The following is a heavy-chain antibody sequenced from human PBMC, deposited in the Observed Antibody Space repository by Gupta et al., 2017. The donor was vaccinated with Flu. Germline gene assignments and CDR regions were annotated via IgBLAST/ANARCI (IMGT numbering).Heavy chain of an antibody. CDR3: ARQFVAAAGYYYYYMDV. V-gene: IGHV4-39*01. CDR2: IYQSGST. J-gene: IGHJ6*03. D-gene: IGHD6-13*01. Sequence: PPGKGLEWIGSIYQSGSTYYNPSLKSRVTISVDTSKNQISLKLSSVTAADTAVYYCARQFVAAAGYYYYYMDVWGKGTTVTVSS.